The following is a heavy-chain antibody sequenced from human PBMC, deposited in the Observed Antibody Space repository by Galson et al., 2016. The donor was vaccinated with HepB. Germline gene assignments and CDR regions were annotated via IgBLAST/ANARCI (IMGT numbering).Heavy chain of an antibody. CDR1: GFDFNDSS. D-gene: IGHD5-12*01. V-gene: IGHV3-30-3*01. J-gene: IGHJ5*02. CDR3: TRAAAGRTAATTLA. CDR2: VSFDGRNT. Sequence: SLRLSCAGSGFDFNDSSIHWVRQSPGKGLEWVAGVSFDGRNTYYADSVKGRIIISRDSSKKTVYLQMNSLRSKDTAVYYCTRAAAGRTAATTLAWGQGLRVTVSS.